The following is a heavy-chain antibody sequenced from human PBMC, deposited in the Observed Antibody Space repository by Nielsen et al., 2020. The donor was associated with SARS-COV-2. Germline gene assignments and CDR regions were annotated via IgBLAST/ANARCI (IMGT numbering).Heavy chain of an antibody. J-gene: IGHJ4*02. CDR3: AKDIGYSSGGLDY. CDR2: ISWNSGSI. CDR1: GFTFDDYA. Sequence: SLKISCAASGFTFDDYAMHWVRQAPGKGLEWVSGISWNSGSIGYADSVKGRFTISRDNAKNSLYLQMNSLGAEDTALYYCAKDIGYSSGGLDYWGQGTLVTVSS. D-gene: IGHD6-19*01. V-gene: IGHV3-9*01.